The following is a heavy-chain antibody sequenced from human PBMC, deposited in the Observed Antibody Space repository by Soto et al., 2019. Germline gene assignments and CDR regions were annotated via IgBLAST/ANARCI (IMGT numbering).Heavy chain of an antibody. D-gene: IGHD4-17*01. Sequence: GGPLRLSCAASGFTFSSYDMHWVRQATGKGLEWVSAIGTAGDTYYPGSVKGRFTISRENAKNSLYLQMNSLRAGDTAVYYCARAGVYGSFDIWGQGTMVTVSS. CDR2: IGTAGDT. CDR3: ARAGVYGSFDI. J-gene: IGHJ3*02. V-gene: IGHV3-13*01. CDR1: GFTFSSYD.